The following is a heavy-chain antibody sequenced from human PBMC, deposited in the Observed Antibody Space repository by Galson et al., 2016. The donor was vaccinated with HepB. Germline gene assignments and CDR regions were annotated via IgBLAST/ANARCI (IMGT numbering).Heavy chain of an antibody. J-gene: IGHJ1*01. CDR2: IWFDGSNE. Sequence: SLRLSCAASGISFSKSAMHWVRQAPGKGLEWVAVIWFDGSNENYGDSVKGRFTISRDNSKDTLYLQINSPRPEDTATYFCARQLVTDGYPFDIWGQGTLVAVSP. V-gene: IGHV3-33*01. D-gene: IGHD5-24*01. CDR3: ARQLVTDGYPFDI. CDR1: GISFSKSA.